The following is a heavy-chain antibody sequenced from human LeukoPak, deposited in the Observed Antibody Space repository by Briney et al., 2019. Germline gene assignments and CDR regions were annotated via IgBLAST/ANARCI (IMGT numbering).Heavy chain of an antibody. Sequence: SSETLSLTCTVSGGSISSYYWSWIRQPPGKGLEWIGYIYYTGSTNHNPSLESRVTISVDTSKNQFSLKLSSVTAADTAVYYCARHVVVADTWVFAPWGQGTLVTVSS. CDR2: IYYTGST. J-gene: IGHJ5*02. D-gene: IGHD2-15*01. CDR1: GGSISSYY. CDR3: ARHVVVADTWVFAP. V-gene: IGHV4-59*08.